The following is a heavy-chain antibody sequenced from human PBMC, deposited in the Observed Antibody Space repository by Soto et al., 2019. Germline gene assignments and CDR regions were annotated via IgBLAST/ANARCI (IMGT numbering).Heavy chain of an antibody. CDR3: ARDRRPLWELPDY. J-gene: IGHJ4*02. D-gene: IGHD1-26*01. Sequence: GSLRLSCAASGFTFSSYWMSWVRQAPGKGLEWVANIKQDGSEKYYVDSVKGRFTISRDNAKNSLYLQMNSLRAEDTAVYYCARDRRPLWELPDYWGQGTLVTVSS. CDR1: GFTFSSYW. CDR2: IKQDGSEK. V-gene: IGHV3-7*03.